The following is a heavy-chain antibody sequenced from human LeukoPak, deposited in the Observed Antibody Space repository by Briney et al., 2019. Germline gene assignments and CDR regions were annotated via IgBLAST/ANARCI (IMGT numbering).Heavy chain of an antibody. CDR3: ARTEYDSSGYYGILDH. J-gene: IGHJ4*02. CDR1: GGSISSGGYY. CDR2: IYYSGST. Sequence: SQTLSLTCTVSGGSISSGGYYWSWIRQHPGKGLEWIGYIYYSGSTYYNPSLKSRVTISVDTSKNQFSLKLSSVTAADTAVYYCARTEYDSSGYYGILDHWGQGTLVTASS. D-gene: IGHD3-22*01. V-gene: IGHV4-31*03.